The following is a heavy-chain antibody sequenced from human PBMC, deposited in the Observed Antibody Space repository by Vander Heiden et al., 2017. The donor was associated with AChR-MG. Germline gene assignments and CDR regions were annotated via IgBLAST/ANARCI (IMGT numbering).Heavy chain of an antibody. Sequence: QVQLQESGPGLVKPSQTLSLTCTVSGGSISSGGYYWSWIRQHPGKGLEWIGYIYYSGSTYYNPSLKSRVTISVDTSKNQFSLKLSSVTAADTAVYYCAGRNGLVADSSWDLYYYYYMDVWGKGTTVTVSS. CDR3: AGRNGLVADSSWDLYYYYYMDV. CDR2: IYYSGST. V-gene: IGHV4-31*03. CDR1: GGSISSGGYY. D-gene: IGHD6-13*01. J-gene: IGHJ6*03.